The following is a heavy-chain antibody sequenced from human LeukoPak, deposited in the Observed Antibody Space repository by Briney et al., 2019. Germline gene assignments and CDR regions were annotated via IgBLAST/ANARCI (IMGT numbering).Heavy chain of an antibody. V-gene: IGHV4-4*02. CDR2: IYHSGST. CDR3: AGYYDSSVGAFDI. J-gene: IGHJ3*02. CDR1: GGSISSSNW. D-gene: IGHD3-22*01. Sequence: SGTLSLTCAVSGGSISSSNWWSWVRPPPGKGLEWIGEIYHSGSTNYNPSLKSRVTISVDKSKNQFSLKLSSVTAADTAVYYCAGYYDSSVGAFDIWGQGTMVTVSS.